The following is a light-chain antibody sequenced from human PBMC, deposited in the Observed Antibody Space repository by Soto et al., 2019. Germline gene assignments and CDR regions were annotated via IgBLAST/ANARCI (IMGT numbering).Light chain of an antibody. CDR3: QQRYNWPLT. CDR2: GAS. CDR1: QNIRTK. V-gene: IGKV3-15*01. Sequence: ERVMTQSPATLSVSPGEGCTLSFRASQNIRTKLAWYQQKPGQAPRLLISGASTRATGIPVRFSGSGSGTAFTLTISGLEPEDFALYYCQQRYNWPLTFGGGTKVDI. J-gene: IGKJ4*01.